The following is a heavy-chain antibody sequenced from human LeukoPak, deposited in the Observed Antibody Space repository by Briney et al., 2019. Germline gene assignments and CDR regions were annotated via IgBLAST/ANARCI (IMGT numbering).Heavy chain of an antibody. V-gene: IGHV4-59*12. J-gene: IGHJ2*01. CDR2: IYYSGST. CDR1: GGSISSYY. D-gene: IGHD3-22*01. CDR3: AGPTYYYDSSGYYPSEYWYFDL. Sequence: SETLSLTCTVSGGSISSYYWSWIRQPPGKGLEWIGYIYYSGSTNYNPSLKSRVTISVDTSKNQFSLKLSSVTAADTAVYYCAGPTYYYDSSGYYPSEYWYFDLWGRGTLVTVSS.